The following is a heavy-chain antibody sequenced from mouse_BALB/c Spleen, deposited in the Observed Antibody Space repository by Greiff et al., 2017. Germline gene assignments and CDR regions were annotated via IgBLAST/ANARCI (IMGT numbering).Heavy chain of an antibody. D-gene: IGHD1-1*01. CDR1: GYTFTSYV. J-gene: IGHJ2*01. V-gene: IGHV1-14*01. CDR2: INPYNDGT. CDR3: ARDYYYGSSYGCYFDY. Sequence: EVQLVESGPELVKPGASVKMSCKASGYTFTSYVMHWVKQKPGQGLEWIGYINPYNDGTKYNEKFKGKATLTSDKSSSTAYMELSSLTSEDSAVYYCARDYYYGSSYGCYFDYWGQGTTLTVSS.